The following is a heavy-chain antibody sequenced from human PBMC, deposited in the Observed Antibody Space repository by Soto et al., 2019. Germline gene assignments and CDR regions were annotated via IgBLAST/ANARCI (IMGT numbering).Heavy chain of an antibody. D-gene: IGHD6-19*01. Sequence: QVQLVQSGAEVKKPGASVKVSCKASGYTFTSYYMHWVRQAPGQGLEWIGIINPSGGSTSYAQKFQGRVTMNRDTSTSTVYMELSSLRSEDTAVYYCARVSSSGCLDYWGQGTLVTVSS. V-gene: IGHV1-46*01. CDR1: GYTFTSYY. J-gene: IGHJ4*02. CDR3: ARVSSSGCLDY. CDR2: INPSGGST.